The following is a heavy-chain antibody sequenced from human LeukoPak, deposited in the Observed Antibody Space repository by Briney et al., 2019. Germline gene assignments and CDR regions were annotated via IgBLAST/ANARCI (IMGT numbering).Heavy chain of an antibody. CDR3: AKYRSYYGSGIDY. CDR1: GFTFSSYG. D-gene: IGHD3-10*01. Sequence: GGSLRLSCAASGFTFSSYGMHWVRQAPGKGLEWVVFTQYDGSYKHYADSVKGRFTVSRDNSKNTLYLQMNSLRAEDTAVYYCAKYRSYYGSGIDYWGQGTLVTVSS. V-gene: IGHV3-30*02. CDR2: TQYDGSYK. J-gene: IGHJ4*02.